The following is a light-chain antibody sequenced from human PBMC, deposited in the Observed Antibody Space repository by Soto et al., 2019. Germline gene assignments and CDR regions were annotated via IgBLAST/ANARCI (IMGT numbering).Light chain of an antibody. CDR2: AAS. CDR3: QQYGSSPRT. Sequence: EIVLAQSPGTLSLSPGERATLSCRASQSVISNYLAWYQQRPCQTPRLLISAASRRASGIPDRFSGSGSGTDFTLTISRLEPEDVAVYYCQQYGSSPRTFGQGTRVEIK. J-gene: IGKJ2*01. CDR1: QSVISNY. V-gene: IGKV3-20*01.